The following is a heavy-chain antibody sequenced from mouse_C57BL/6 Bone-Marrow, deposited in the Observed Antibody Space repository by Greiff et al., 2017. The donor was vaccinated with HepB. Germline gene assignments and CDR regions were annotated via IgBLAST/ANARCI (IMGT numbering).Heavy chain of an antibody. CDR2: ISYDGSN. CDR1: GYSITSGYY. V-gene: IGHV3-6*01. J-gene: IGHJ3*01. D-gene: IGHD2-3*01. CDR3: AREGVYDGFAWFAY. Sequence: EVQLQDSGPGLVKPSQSLSLTCSVTGYSITSGYYWNWIRQFPGNKLEWMGYISYDGSNNYNPSLKNRISITRDTSKNQFFLKLNSVTTEDTATYYCAREGVYDGFAWFAYWGQGTLVTVSA.